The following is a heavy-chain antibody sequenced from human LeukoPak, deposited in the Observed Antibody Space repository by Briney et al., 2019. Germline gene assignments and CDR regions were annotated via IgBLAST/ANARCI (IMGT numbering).Heavy chain of an antibody. Sequence: GGSLRLSCAASGFTFSSYTMNWVRQAPGKGLEWVSSISGRGSNIYYADSVKGRFTISRDNSKTTLYLQMDSLRTDDTAVDYWAKDTHCGWFDPWGQGTLVPVFS. J-gene: IGHJ5*02. CDR2: ISGRGSNI. V-gene: IGHV3-21*01. D-gene: IGHD2-15*01. CDR3: AKDTHCGWFDP. CDR1: GFTFSSYT.